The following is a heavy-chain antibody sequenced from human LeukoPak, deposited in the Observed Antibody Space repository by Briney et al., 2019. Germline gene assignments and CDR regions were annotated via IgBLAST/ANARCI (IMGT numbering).Heavy chain of an antibody. J-gene: IGHJ4*02. CDR2: IYYSGST. D-gene: IGHD3-22*01. V-gene: IGHV4-61*05. CDR3: SRSYYDSSGSDYFDY. CDR1: GGSIRSSYYY. Sequence: SETLSLTCTVSGGSIRSSYYYWGWIRQPPEKGLEWIGYIYYSGSTNYNPSLKSRVTISVDTSKNQFSLKLSSVTAADTAVYYCSRSYYDSSGSDYFDYWGQGTLVTVSS.